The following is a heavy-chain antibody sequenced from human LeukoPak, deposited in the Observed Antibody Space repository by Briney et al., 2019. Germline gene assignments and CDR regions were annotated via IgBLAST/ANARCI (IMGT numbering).Heavy chain of an antibody. CDR1: GFTFSSYA. V-gene: IGHV3-30*04. CDR3: ARVYSSSQLTYYYYYYGMDV. CDR2: ISYDGSNK. J-gene: IGHJ6*02. Sequence: GGSLRLSCAASGFTFSSYAMSWVRQAPGKGLEWVAVISYDGSNKYYADSVKGRFTISRDNSKNTLYLQMNSLRAEDTAVYYCARVYSSSQLTYYYYYYGMDVWGQGTTVTVSS. D-gene: IGHD6-13*01.